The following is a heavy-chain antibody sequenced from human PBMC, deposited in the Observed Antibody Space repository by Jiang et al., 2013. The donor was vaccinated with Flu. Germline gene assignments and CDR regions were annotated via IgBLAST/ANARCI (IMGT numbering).Heavy chain of an antibody. J-gene: IGHJ6*02. Sequence: SGAEVKKPGASVKVSCKASGYTFTGYYMHWVRQAPGQGLEWMGWINPNSGGTNYAQKFQGRVTMTRDTSISTAYMELSRLRSDDTAVYYCAGGGVRFLEWLSYYGMDVWGQGTTVTVSS. CDR2: INPNSGGT. CDR1: GYTFTGYY. D-gene: IGHD3-3*01. V-gene: IGHV1-2*02. CDR3: AGGGVRFLEWLSYYGMDV.